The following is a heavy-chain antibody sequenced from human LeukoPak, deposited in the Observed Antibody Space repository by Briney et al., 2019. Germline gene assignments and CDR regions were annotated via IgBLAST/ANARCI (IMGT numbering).Heavy chain of an antibody. D-gene: IGHD6-13*01. Sequence: SETLSLTCTVSGGSISSGGYYWSWIRQHPGKGLEWIGYIYYSGSTYYNPSLKSRVTISVDTSKSQFSLKLSSVTAADTAVYYCARERIAEPNAFDYWGQGTLVTVSS. CDR3: ARERIAEPNAFDY. V-gene: IGHV4-31*03. CDR1: GGSISSGGYY. J-gene: IGHJ4*02. CDR2: IYYSGST.